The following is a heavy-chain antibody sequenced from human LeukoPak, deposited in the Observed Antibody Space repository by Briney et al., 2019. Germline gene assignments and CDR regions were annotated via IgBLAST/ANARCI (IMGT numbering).Heavy chain of an antibody. CDR2: ISGSGTNT. D-gene: IGHD3-16*02. CDR3: AKSPHYRVTAIIYYFDN. V-gene: IGHV3-23*01. CDR1: GFTFSSFA. Sequence: QAGGSLRLSCEASGFTFSSFAMTWVRQAPGKGLEWVSGISGSGTNTYYADSVKGRFTISRDNSKTTLYLQMNSLRAEDTAVYYCAKSPHYRVTAIIYYFDNWGQGTLVTVSS. J-gene: IGHJ4*02.